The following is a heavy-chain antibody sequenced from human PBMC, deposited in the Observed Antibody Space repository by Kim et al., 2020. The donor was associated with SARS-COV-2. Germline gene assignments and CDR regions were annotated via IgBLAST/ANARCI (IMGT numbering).Heavy chain of an antibody. Sequence: KGRFTISRDNAKNSLYLQMNSLRAEDTAVYYCARDKTVTTSHYYYYGMDVWGQGTTVTVSS. D-gene: IGHD4-17*01. CDR3: ARDKTVTTSHYYYYGMDV. J-gene: IGHJ6*02. V-gene: IGHV3-11*04.